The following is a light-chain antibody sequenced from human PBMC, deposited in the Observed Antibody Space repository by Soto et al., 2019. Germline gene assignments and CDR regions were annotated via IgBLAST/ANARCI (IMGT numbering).Light chain of an antibody. Sequence: EIVMTQSPATLSVSPGERATLSCRASQSVSSNLAWYQQKPGRAPRLLIYDASTRATGIPAGFSGSVSGTEFTLTISSLQSEDFAVYYCQQYNKWPRTFGQGTKVEIK. CDR3: QQYNKWPRT. CDR1: QSVSSN. V-gene: IGKV3-15*01. J-gene: IGKJ1*01. CDR2: DAS.